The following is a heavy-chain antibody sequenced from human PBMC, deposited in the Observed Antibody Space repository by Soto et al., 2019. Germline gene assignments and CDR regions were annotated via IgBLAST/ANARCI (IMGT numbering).Heavy chain of an antibody. Sequence: GGSLRLSCAASGFTFSSYGMHWVRQAPGKGLEWVAVIWYDGSNKYYADSVKGRFTISRDNSKNTLYLQMNSLRAEDTAVYYCARSGYSGYDLSYYGMDVWGQGTTVTVSS. CDR3: ARSGYSGYDLSYYGMDV. V-gene: IGHV3-33*01. D-gene: IGHD5-12*01. J-gene: IGHJ6*02. CDR1: GFTFSSYG. CDR2: IWYDGSNK.